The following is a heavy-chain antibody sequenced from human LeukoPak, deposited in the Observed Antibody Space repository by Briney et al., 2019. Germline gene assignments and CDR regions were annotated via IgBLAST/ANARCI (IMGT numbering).Heavy chain of an antibody. CDR2: IYYSGQT. Sequence: PSETLSLTCTVSGGSISTYYWGWIRQPPGKGLEWIGYIYYSGQTNHNPSLKSRVTISVDTSKNQFSLKLSSVTAADTAVYYCARRDDTSGYYSAWGQGTLVTVSS. D-gene: IGHD3-22*01. CDR3: ARRDDTSGYYSA. V-gene: IGHV4-59*08. J-gene: IGHJ4*02. CDR1: GGSISTYY.